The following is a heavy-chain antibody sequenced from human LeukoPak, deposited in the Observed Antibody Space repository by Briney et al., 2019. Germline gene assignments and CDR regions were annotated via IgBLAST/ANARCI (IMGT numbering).Heavy chain of an antibody. D-gene: IGHD1-26*01. CDR1: GGSISSYY. Sequence: SETLSLTCTVSGGSISSYYWSWIRQPAGKGLEWIRRIYTSGSTNYNPSLKSRVTMSVDTSKNQFSLKLSSVTAADTAVYYCARDQTSGSYYYYWGQGTLVTVSS. J-gene: IGHJ4*02. CDR2: IYTSGST. V-gene: IGHV4-4*07. CDR3: ARDQTSGSYYYY.